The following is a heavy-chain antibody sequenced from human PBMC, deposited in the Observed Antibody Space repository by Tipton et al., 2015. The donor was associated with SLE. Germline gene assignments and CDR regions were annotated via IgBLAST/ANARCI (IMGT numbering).Heavy chain of an antibody. CDR1: GFTFSSYG. J-gene: IGHJ3*02. Sequence: SLRLPCAASGFTFSSYGMHWVRQAPGKGLEWVAVIWYDGSNRYYADSVKGRFTISRDNSKNTLYLQMNSLRAEDTAVYYCAKDRYNWNYGAFDIWGQGTMATVSS. D-gene: IGHD1-7*01. V-gene: IGHV3-33*06. CDR3: AKDRYNWNYGAFDI. CDR2: IWYDGSNR.